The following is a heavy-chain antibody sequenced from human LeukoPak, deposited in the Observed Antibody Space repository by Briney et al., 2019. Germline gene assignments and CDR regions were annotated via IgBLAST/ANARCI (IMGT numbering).Heavy chain of an antibody. Sequence: PSQTLSLTCAVYGGSFSGYYWGWIRQPPGKGLEWIGEINHSGSTNYNPSLKSRVTISVDTSKNQFSLKLSSVTAADTAVYYCARGDIVVVPAAIASWFDPWGQGTLVTVSS. CDR3: ARGDIVVVPAAIASWFDP. V-gene: IGHV4-34*01. J-gene: IGHJ5*02. CDR1: GGSFSGYY. D-gene: IGHD2-2*02. CDR2: INHSGST.